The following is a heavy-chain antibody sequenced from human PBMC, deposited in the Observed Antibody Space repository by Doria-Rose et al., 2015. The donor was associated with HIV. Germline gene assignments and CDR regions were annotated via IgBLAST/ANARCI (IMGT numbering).Heavy chain of an antibody. D-gene: IGHD6-13*01. Sequence: QVTLKESGPVLVKPTETLTLTCTVSGVSLSSPGMGVSWIRQPPGKALEWLANMFSDDEISYNASLKSRLTISRCTYKSQVVLTMTDMDPVDTATYYCARIKSSRWYHKYYFDFWGQGTLVIVSA. V-gene: IGHV2-26*01. CDR3: ARIKSSRWYHKYYFDF. CDR1: GVSLSSPGMG. J-gene: IGHJ4*02. CDR2: MFSDDEI.